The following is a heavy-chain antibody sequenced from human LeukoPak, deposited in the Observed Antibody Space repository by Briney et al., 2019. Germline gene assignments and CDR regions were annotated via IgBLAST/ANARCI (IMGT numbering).Heavy chain of an antibody. Sequence: GGSLRLSCAASGFTFSSYWISWVRQSPGKGLEWVANIKPDGSEKYFMDSVKGRFTISRDNAKNALYLEMNSLRAEDTAEYFCARERMYSGSGSTYPYYDCWGQGTLVTVSS. D-gene: IGHD3-10*01. J-gene: IGHJ4*02. CDR3: ARERMYSGSGSTYPYYDC. CDR1: GFTFSSYW. CDR2: IKPDGSEK. V-gene: IGHV3-7*01.